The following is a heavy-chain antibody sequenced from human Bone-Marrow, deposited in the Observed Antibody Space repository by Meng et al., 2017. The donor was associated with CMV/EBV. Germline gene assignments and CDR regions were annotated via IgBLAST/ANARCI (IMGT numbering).Heavy chain of an antibody. D-gene: IGHD2-8*01. CDR2: IYRGDST. Sequence: ELQLREAGVGLVQPGGSLRLSCSASGFTVSSNYMGWVRQPPGKGLECVCIIYRGDSTYYVDSVKGRFTVSRDNSKNTMYLQMNSLRVEDTAVYYCTGDSVSHPNLDYWGQGTLVTVSS. CDR3: TGDSVSHPNLDY. V-gene: IGHV3-66*01. J-gene: IGHJ4*02. CDR1: GFTVSSNY.